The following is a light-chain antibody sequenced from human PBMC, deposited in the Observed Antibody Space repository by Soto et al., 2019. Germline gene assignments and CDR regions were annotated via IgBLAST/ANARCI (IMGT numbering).Light chain of an antibody. CDR3: QQANSFPLT. Sequence: DIQMTQSPSSVSASVGDRVSITCRASQGISNWLAWYQQKPGRAPKLLIYTGSSLQSGVPSRFSGTGSGTDFTLSISSLQPEDVATYYCQQANSFPLTFGGGTKVEIK. J-gene: IGKJ4*01. CDR1: QGISNW. CDR2: TGS. V-gene: IGKV1-12*01.